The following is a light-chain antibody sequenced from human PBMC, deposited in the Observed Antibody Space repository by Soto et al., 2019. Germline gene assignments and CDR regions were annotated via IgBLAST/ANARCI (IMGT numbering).Light chain of an antibody. V-gene: IGLV2-14*01. J-gene: IGLJ1*01. CDR1: SRDVGGYDY. CDR3: SSYSISTAYL. Sequence: QSVLTQPASVSGSPGQSITISCTGTSRDVGGYDYVSWYQLHPGKAPKLMVFEVSTRPSGVSYRFSGPKSGNTASLTISGLQAEAEADYFCSSYSISTAYLFGTGTKVTVL. CDR2: EVS.